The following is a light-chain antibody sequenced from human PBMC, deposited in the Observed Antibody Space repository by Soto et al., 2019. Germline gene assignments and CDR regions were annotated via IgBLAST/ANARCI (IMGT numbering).Light chain of an antibody. CDR2: EVS. Sequence: QSVLTQPASVSGSPGQSITISCTGTSGDVGSYNLVSWYRQHPGKAPKLMIYEVSKRPSGVSNRFSGSKSGNTASLTISGLQAEDEADYYCCSYAGSSTHVVFGGGTKLTVL. V-gene: IGLV2-23*02. CDR1: SGDVGSYNL. CDR3: CSYAGSSTHVV. J-gene: IGLJ2*01.